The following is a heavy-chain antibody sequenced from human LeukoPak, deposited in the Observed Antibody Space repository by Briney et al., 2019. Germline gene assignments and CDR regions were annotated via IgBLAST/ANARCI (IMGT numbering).Heavy chain of an antibody. V-gene: IGHV3-23*01. D-gene: IGHD5-24*01. J-gene: IGHJ4*02. CDR2: ISGSGDST. CDR3: ARWLQRPIDC. Sequence: EGSLRLSCTASGFXFSSYAISWVRQAPGKGLEWVSAISGSGDSTYYAASVKGRFTISRDNSKNTLYLQMNSLRAEDTAVYYCARWLQRPIDCWGQGILVTVSS. CDR1: GFXFSSYA.